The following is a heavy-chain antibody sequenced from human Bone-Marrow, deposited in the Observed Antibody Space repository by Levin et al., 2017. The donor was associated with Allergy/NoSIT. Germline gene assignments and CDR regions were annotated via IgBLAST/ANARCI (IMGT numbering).Heavy chain of an antibody. V-gene: IGHV1-18*01. Sequence: ASVKVSCKTSGYTFTNYGISWVRQAPGRGFEWMGWISAYNANTHYAQKLQGRVTITTDTSSGTAYMELTNLKSDDTAVYYCARAAMTSAGGVHSGWGQGTTVTVS. CDR2: ISAYNANT. J-gene: IGHJ6*02. CDR3: ARAAMTSAGGVHSG. CDR1: GYTFTNYG. D-gene: IGHD2-2*01.